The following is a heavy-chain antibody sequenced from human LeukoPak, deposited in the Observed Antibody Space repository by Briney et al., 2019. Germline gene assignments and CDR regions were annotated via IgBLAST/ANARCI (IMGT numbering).Heavy chain of an antibody. D-gene: IGHD5-24*01. V-gene: IGHV3-33*06. Sequence: GGSLRLSCAASGFTFSSYGMHWVRQAPGKGLEWVAVIWYDGSNKYYADSVKGRFTISRDNSKNTLYLQMNSLRAEDTAVYYCAKVPRDGYNYYFDYWGQGTLVTVSS. J-gene: IGHJ4*02. CDR2: IWYDGSNK. CDR1: GFTFSSYG. CDR3: AKVPRDGYNYYFDY.